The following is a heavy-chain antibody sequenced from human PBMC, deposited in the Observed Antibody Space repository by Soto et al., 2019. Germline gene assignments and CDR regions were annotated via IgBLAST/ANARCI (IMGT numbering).Heavy chain of an antibody. CDR1: VYTFTSYG. CDR3: ARDLAYGGPFDY. D-gene: IGHD4-17*01. J-gene: IGHJ4*02. V-gene: IGHV1-18*01. Sequence: ASVKVSCKASVYTFTSYGISWVRQAPGQGLEWMGWISAYNGNTNYAQKLQGRVTMTTDTSTSTAYMELRSLRSDDTAVYYCARDLAYGGPFDYWGQGTLVTVSS. CDR2: ISAYNGNT.